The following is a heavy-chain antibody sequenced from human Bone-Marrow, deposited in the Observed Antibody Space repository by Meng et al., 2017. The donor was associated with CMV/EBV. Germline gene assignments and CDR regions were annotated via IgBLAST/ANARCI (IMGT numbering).Heavy chain of an antibody. CDR1: ISISSYY. J-gene: IGHJ5*02. CDR2: IYYSGST. Sequence: ISISSYYWGWIRQPPGKGLEWIGSIYYSGSTYYNPSLKSRVTISVDTSKNQFSLKLSSVTAADTAVYYCARDHKSITISFEGITWFDPWGQGTLVTVSS. CDR3: ARDHKSITISFEGITWFDP. D-gene: IGHD3-3*01. V-gene: IGHV4-39*07.